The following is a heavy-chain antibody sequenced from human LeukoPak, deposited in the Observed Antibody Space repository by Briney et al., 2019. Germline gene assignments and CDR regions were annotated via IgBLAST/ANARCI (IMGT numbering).Heavy chain of an antibody. CDR2: VYGGGST. J-gene: IGHJ3*01. Sequence: GGSLRLSCAASGFTVSNNYISWVRQAPGKGLEWVSVVYGGGSTYYADSAKSRFTISRDNSKTTLYLQMNSLRTEDTAVYYCARANPLIVGARAGGPFDFWGQGTMVTVSS. CDR1: GFTVSNNY. D-gene: IGHD1-26*01. V-gene: IGHV3-53*05. CDR3: ARANPLIVGARAGGPFDF.